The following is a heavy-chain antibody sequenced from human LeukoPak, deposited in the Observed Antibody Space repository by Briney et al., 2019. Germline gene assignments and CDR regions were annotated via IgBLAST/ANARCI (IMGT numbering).Heavy chain of an antibody. Sequence: GGSLRLSCAASGFTFSGYWMSWVRQAPGKGLEWVANIKQDGSEKYYVGSVRGRFTISRDNAKNSLYLQMNSLRAEDTAVYYCARIYVRSFRNWGQGTLVTVSS. J-gene: IGHJ4*02. CDR2: IKQDGSEK. D-gene: IGHD3-10*01. V-gene: IGHV3-7*01. CDR3: ARIYVRSFRN. CDR1: GFTFSGYW.